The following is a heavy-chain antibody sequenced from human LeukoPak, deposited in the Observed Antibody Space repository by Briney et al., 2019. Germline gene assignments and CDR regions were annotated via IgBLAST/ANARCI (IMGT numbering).Heavy chain of an antibody. Sequence: PGGSLRLSCAASGFTFSSYGMHWVRQAPGKGLEWVAFIRYDGSNKYYADSVESRFTISRDNSKNTLYLQMNSLRAEDTAVYYCAKGVDCSSTSCYTEWFDPWGQGTLVTVSS. CDR2: IRYDGSNK. D-gene: IGHD2-2*02. J-gene: IGHJ5*02. CDR3: AKGVDCSSTSCYTEWFDP. V-gene: IGHV3-30*02. CDR1: GFTFSSYG.